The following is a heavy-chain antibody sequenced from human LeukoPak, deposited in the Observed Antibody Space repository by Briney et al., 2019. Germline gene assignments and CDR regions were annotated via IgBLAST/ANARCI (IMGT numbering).Heavy chain of an antibody. CDR2: IYSGGST. V-gene: IGHV3-53*01. Sequence: GGSLRLSCAASGFTVSTYYMTWVRQAPGKGLECVSVIYSGGSTYYADSVKGRFTVSRDNSKTTLYLQMNSLGAEDTAMYYCARGLGYCTSTTCLLPFDYWGQGTLVTVSS. CDR1: GFTVSTYY. D-gene: IGHD2-2*01. J-gene: IGHJ4*02. CDR3: ARGLGYCTSTTCLLPFDY.